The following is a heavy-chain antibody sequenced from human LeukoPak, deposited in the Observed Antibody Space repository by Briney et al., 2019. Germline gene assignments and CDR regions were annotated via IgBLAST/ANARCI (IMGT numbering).Heavy chain of an antibody. J-gene: IGHJ4*02. Sequence: PGGSLRLSCSASGFTFSSYAMHWVRQAPGKGLEYVSAISSNGGSTYYADSVRGRFTISRDNSKNTLYLQMSSLRAEDTAVYYCVKDKDCSSTSCYGLFDYWGQGTLVTVSS. CDR1: GFTFSSYA. CDR2: ISSNGGST. CDR3: VKDKDCSSTSCYGLFDY. V-gene: IGHV3-64D*06. D-gene: IGHD2-2*01.